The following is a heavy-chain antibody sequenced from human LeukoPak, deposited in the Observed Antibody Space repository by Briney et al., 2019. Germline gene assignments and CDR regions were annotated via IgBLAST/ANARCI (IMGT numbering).Heavy chain of an antibody. D-gene: IGHD3-10*01. V-gene: IGHV3-30*02. CDR3: AKDREVWFGELTPFLFDY. Sequence: GGSLRLSCAASGFTFSSYGMHWVRQAPGKGLEWVAFIRYDGSNKYYADSVKGRFTISRDNSKNTLYLQMNSLRAEDTAVYYCAKDREVWFGELTPFLFDYWGQGTLVTVSS. CDR2: IRYDGSNK. CDR1: GFTFSSYG. J-gene: IGHJ4*02.